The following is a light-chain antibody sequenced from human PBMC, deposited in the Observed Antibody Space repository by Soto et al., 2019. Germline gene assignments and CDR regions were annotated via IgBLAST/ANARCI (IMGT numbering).Light chain of an antibody. CDR3: QQYNNWPYT. CDR2: GAS. V-gene: IGKV3-15*01. Sequence: EIVKTQSPATLSVSPGERATLSCRASQSVSSNLAWYQQKPGQAPRLLIYGASTRATGIPARFSGSGSGTEFTLTFSSLQSEDFAVYYCQQYNNWPYTFGQGTKLEIK. J-gene: IGKJ2*01. CDR1: QSVSSN.